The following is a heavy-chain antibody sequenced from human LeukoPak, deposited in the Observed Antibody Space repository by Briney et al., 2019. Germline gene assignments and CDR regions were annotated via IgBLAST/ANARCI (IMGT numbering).Heavy chain of an antibody. CDR1: GFTVSRNY. V-gene: IGHV3-66*04. J-gene: IGHJ3*02. Sequence: GGSLRLSCAASGFTVSRNYMSWVRQAPGKGLVWVSIIFSGGSTNYADSVKGRFTISRDISKNTLYLQMNSLRAEDTSVYYCARLMDDSSGYFPDAFDIWGQGTMVTVSS. D-gene: IGHD3-22*01. CDR2: IFSGGST. CDR3: ARLMDDSSGYFPDAFDI.